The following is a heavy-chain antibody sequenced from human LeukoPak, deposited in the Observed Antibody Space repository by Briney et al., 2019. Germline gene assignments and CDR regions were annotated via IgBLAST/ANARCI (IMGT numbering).Heavy chain of an antibody. CDR2: ISGGGHYI. CDR3: AKRVAEQSSSWYIDM. J-gene: IGHJ3*02. Sequence: GGSLRLSCAASGFSFGSYSMSWVRQAPGKGLEWVSAISGGGHYIYYADSVKGRFTISRDNSKNTLFLQMDSLRAEDTAVYYCAKRVAEQSSSWYIDMWGQGTVVTVS. V-gene: IGHV3-23*01. D-gene: IGHD1-1*01. CDR1: GFSFGSYS.